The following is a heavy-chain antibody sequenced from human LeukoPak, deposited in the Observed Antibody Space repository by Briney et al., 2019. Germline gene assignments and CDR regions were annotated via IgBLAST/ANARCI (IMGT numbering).Heavy chain of an antibody. D-gene: IGHD3-10*01. CDR1: GFPFDDYG. Sequence: GGSLRLSCAASGFPFDDYGMSWVRLAPGKGLEWVSGVSWNGAYTEYADSVRGRFTISRDNAKKSLYLQMNSLRVDDTALYYCARRKGPYGSGTYYDSWGQGTLVSVFS. CDR3: ARRKGPYGSGTYYDS. V-gene: IGHV3-20*04. J-gene: IGHJ4*02. CDR2: VSWNGAYT.